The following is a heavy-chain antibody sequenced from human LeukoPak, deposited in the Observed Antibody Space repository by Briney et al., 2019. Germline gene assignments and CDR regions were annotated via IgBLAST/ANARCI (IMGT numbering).Heavy chain of an antibody. V-gene: IGHV6-1*01. Sequence: SQALSLTCAISGDSVSKNSVAWNWIRQSPSSGLEWLGRTYYRSKWYNDYAVSVKSRITINPDTSKNQFSLHLKSVTPEDTAVYYCARDWGDGAGYDYWGQGTLVTVSS. CDR2: TYYRSKWYN. J-gene: IGHJ4*02. D-gene: IGHD3-16*01. CDR3: ARDWGDGAGYDY. CDR1: GDSVSKNSVA.